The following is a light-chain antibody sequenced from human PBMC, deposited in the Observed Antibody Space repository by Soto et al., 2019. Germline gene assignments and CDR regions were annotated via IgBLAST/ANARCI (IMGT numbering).Light chain of an antibody. CDR2: SNN. CDR3: AAWDASLNGVV. CDR1: SSNIRSNT. Sequence: QPVLTQPPSASGTPGQRVTISCSGSSSNIRSNTVNWYQQLPGTAPKLLIYSNNQRPSGVPDRFSGSKSGTSASLAISGLQSEDEADYYCAAWDASLNGVVFGGGTKVTVL. J-gene: IGLJ2*01. V-gene: IGLV1-44*01.